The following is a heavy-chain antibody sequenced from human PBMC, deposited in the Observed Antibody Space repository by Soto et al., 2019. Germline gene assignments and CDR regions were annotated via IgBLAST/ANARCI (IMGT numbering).Heavy chain of an antibody. D-gene: IGHD6-19*01. CDR2: ISGSGGTT. Sequence: EVQLLESGGGLVQPGGSLRLSCAASGFTFSSYAMSWVRQAPGKGLEWVSAISGSGGTTYYADSVKGRFTFSRDNSKNTLYLQMNRLRAEDPAVYYCATTANGWFSAFDIWGQGTMVTVSS. CDR3: ATTANGWFSAFDI. J-gene: IGHJ3*02. CDR1: GFTFSSYA. V-gene: IGHV3-23*01.